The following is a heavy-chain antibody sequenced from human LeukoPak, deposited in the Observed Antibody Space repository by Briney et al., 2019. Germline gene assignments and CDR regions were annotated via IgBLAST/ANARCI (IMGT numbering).Heavy chain of an antibody. Sequence: PSQTLSLTCAISGDSVSSNSAAWNWIRQSPSRGLEWLGRTYYRSKWYNDYAVSVKSRITINPGTSKNQFSLQLNSVTPEDTAVYYCARGYYYGSGSYYDYYYYGMDVWGQGTTVTVSS. J-gene: IGHJ6*02. V-gene: IGHV6-1*01. CDR1: GDSVSSNSAA. CDR3: ARGYYYGSGSYYDYYYYGMDV. CDR2: TYYRSKWYN. D-gene: IGHD3-10*01.